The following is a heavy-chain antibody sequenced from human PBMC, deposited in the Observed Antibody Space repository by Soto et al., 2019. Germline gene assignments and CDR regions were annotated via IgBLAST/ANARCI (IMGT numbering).Heavy chain of an antibody. D-gene: IGHD3-22*01. V-gene: IGHV3-23*01. CDR1: GVTVSSYA. J-gene: IGHJ4*02. CDR2: ISSSGGST. Sequence: PGGPLRLSCAAAGVTVSSYAMSWVRQAPGKGLGWVSAISSSGGSTFYADSVKGRFTISRDNSRNTLHLQMNSLRAEDTAIYYCAKYQPMTQPRPYFDYWGQGTLVTVSS. CDR3: AKYQPMTQPRPYFDY.